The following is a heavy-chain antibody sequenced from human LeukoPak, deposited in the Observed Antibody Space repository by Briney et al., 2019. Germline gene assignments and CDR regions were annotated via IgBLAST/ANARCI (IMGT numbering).Heavy chain of an antibody. V-gene: IGHV4-34*01. CDR3: ARGGVYYDSSGYRLDY. J-gene: IGHJ4*02. CDR1: GGSFSGYY. D-gene: IGHD3-22*01. CDR2: INHSGST. Sequence: PSETLSLTCAVYGGSFSGYYWSWIRQPPGKGLEWIGEINHSGSTNYNPSLKSRVTISVDTSKNQFSLKLSSVTAADTAVYYCARGGVYYDSSGYRLDYWGQGTLVTVSS.